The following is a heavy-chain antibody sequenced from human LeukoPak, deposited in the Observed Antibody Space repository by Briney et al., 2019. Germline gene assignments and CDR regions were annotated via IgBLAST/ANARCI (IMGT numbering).Heavy chain of an antibody. CDR3: ARGGDGQWLVHWFDP. D-gene: IGHD6-19*01. Sequence: GASVKVSCKASGYTFSSYYLHWVRQAPGQGLEWMGIINPSGGSTSYAQKFQGRVTMTRDTSTSTVYMELSSLRSEDTAVYYCARGGDGQWLVHWFDPWGQGTLVTVSS. V-gene: IGHV1-46*01. CDR1: GYTFSSYY. J-gene: IGHJ5*02. CDR2: INPSGGST.